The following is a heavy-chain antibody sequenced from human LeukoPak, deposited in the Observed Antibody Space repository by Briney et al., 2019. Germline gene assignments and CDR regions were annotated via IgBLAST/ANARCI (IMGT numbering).Heavy chain of an antibody. D-gene: IGHD3-9*01. CDR3: GSVVVVLRYFIRLFPFDY. Sequence: ASVKVSCKASGYTFTSYGISWVRQAPGQGLEWMGWISAYNGETNNAQKLQGRVTMTTDPTTSTASTELRSQRSDDTDVYDCGSVVVVLRYFIRLFPFDYWGQGTLVTVSS. CDR2: ISAYNGET. CDR1: GYTFTSYG. V-gene: IGHV1-18*04. J-gene: IGHJ4*02.